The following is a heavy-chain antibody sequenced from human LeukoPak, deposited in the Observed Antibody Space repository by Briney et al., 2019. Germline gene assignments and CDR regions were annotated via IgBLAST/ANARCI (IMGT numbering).Heavy chain of an antibody. V-gene: IGHV3-7*01. CDR1: AFTFSSYC. D-gene: IGHD2-21*01. J-gene: IGHJ4*02. Sequence: AGSLTLSCAASAFTFSSYCMNWVRQAHGEGREWVANIKKDGSEIYYVDSVKGRFTISRDNAKNSLFLRMNRLSAEDTSVYYCVRGIEDWGQRTPVSSSS. CDR2: IKKDGSEI. CDR3: VRGIED.